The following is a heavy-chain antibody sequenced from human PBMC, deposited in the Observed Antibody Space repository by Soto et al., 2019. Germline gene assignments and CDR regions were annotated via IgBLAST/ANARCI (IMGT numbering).Heavy chain of an antibody. D-gene: IGHD3-3*01. CDR3: AKDLELGVLRFSAAPVNFAP. V-gene: IGHV3-23*01. J-gene: IGHJ5*02. CDR1: GFTFSSYA. CDR2: ISGSGGST. Sequence: GGSLRLSCAASGFTFSSYAMSWGRQAPGKGLEWVSAISGSGGSTYYADSVKGRFTISRDNSKNTLYLQMNSLRAEDTAVYYCAKDLELGVLRFSAAPVNFAPWGQGTLVTVSS.